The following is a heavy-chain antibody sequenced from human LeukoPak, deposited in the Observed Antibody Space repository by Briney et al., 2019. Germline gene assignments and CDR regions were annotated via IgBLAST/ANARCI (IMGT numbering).Heavy chain of an antibody. CDR2: ISSSSSYI. CDR3: ARDHVVGLAPFDP. CDR1: GFTFSSYA. J-gene: IGHJ5*02. V-gene: IGHV3-21*01. D-gene: IGHD2-15*01. Sequence: GGSLRLSCAASGFTFSSYAMHWVRQAPGKGLEWVSSISSSSSYIYYADSVKGRFTISRDNAKNSLYLQMNSLRAEDTAVYYCARDHVVGLAPFDPWGQGTLVTVSS.